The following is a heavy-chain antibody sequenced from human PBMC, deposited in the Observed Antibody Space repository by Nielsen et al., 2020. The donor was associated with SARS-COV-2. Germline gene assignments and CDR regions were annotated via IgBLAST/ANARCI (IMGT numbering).Heavy chain of an antibody. J-gene: IGHJ6*02. D-gene: IGHD1-26*01. CDR3: AADQVGATGGLDL. CDR1: GGTFSTYT. V-gene: IGHV1-69*06. Sequence: SVKVSCKASGGTFSTYTINWVRQAPGQGLEWMGGIIPIFGTANYAQKFRGRVTITGDMSTNTAQMELSSLRSEDTAVYYCAADQVGATGGLDLWGQGTTVMVSS. CDR2: IIPIFGTA.